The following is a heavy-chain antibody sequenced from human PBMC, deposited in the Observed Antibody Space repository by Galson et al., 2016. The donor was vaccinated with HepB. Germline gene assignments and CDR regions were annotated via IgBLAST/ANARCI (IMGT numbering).Heavy chain of an antibody. CDR3: ARDLLPIAIFGVADDTKNWFDP. CDR1: GYIFISYG. Sequence: SVKVSCKASGYIFISYGITWVRQAPGQGLEWMGWISAYNGNTNYAQKFQGRVTMTTHTSTSTAYMELTSLRSDDTAVYYCARDLLPIAIFGVADDTKNWFDPWGQGTLVTVSS. CDR2: ISAYNGNT. D-gene: IGHD3-3*01. J-gene: IGHJ5*02. V-gene: IGHV1-18*01.